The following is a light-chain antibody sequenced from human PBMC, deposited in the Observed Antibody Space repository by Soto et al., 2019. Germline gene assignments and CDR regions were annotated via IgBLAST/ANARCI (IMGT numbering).Light chain of an antibody. J-gene: IGKJ1*01. V-gene: IGKV1-5*01. CDR2: DAS. CDR3: QQYNSYRA. Sequence: DFEMTQSPSSLSAFVGDRVTMTCRASQSIGTFLSWYQQKSGRAPKLLIFDASSLKTGVPSRFSGSGSGTEFTLTISSLQPDDSATYYCQQYNSYRAFGQGTKVDIK. CDR1: QSIGTF.